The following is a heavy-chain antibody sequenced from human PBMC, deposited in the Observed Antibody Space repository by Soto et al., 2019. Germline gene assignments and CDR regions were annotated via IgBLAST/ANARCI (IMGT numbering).Heavy chain of an antibody. CDR2: INPSGGST. J-gene: IGHJ4*02. Sequence: QVQLVQSGAEVKKPGASVKVSCKASGYTFTSYYMHWVRQAPGQGLEWMGIINPSGGSTSYAQKFQGRVTMTRDTSTSTVYMELSSLRSEDTAVYYCARGTTSTFSNYASPYYFDYWGQGTLVTVSS. CDR1: GYTFTSYY. V-gene: IGHV1-46*01. CDR3: ARGTTSTFSNYASPYYFDY. D-gene: IGHD4-4*01.